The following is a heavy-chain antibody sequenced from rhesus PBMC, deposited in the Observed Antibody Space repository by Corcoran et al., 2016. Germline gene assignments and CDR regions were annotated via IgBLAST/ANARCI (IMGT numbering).Heavy chain of an antibody. CDR3: ARAIYSPHYFDY. Sequence: QVPLKESGPALVKPTQTLTLTCTFSGFSISTTGTGVGWLRPPPGKAREWLASIYWNDSKYYSTSLKSRLTISKDTSKNQVVLTMTNMDPVDTATYYCARAIYSPHYFDYWGQGVLVTVSS. D-gene: IGHD2-2*01. CDR1: GFSISTTGTG. CDR2: IYWNDSK. J-gene: IGHJ4*01. V-gene: IGHV2-95*01.